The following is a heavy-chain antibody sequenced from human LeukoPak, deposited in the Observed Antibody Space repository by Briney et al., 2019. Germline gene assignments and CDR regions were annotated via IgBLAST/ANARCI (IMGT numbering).Heavy chain of an antibody. CDR2: IYYSGST. D-gene: IGHD3-10*01. Sequence: PSETLSLTCTVSGGSVSSGSYYWSWIRQPPGKGLEWIGYIYYSGSTNYNPSLKSRVTISVDTSKNQFSLKLSSVTAADTAVYYCARGRRVHYYGSGSYYDCWGQGTLVTVSS. CDR1: GGSVSSGSYY. CDR3: ARGRRVHYYGSGSYYDC. V-gene: IGHV4-61*01. J-gene: IGHJ4*02.